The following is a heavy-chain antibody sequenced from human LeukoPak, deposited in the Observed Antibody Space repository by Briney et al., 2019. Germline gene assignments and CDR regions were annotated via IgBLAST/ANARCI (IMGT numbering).Heavy chain of an antibody. Sequence: SQTLSLTCTVSGGSISSGGYYWSWIRQHPGKGLEWIGYIYYSGSTYYNPSLKSRVTISVDTSKNQFSLKLSSVTAADTAVYYCASSSSGYQLVDYWGQGTLVTVSS. V-gene: IGHV4-31*03. CDR3: ASSSSGYQLVDY. J-gene: IGHJ4*02. CDR2: IYYSGST. D-gene: IGHD3-22*01. CDR1: GGSISSGGYY.